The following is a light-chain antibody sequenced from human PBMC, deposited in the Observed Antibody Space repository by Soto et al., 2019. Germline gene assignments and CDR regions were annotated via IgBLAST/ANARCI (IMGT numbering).Light chain of an antibody. Sequence: QSVLTQSPSASGTPGQRVIISCSGTSSNIGTNYVYWYQQLPGTAPKVLIYSNDKRPSGVPNRFSGSKSGTSASLAISGLQSEDEADYYCSTWDDSLNAVLFGGGTQLTVL. J-gene: IGLJ2*01. CDR2: SND. CDR3: STWDDSLNAVL. V-gene: IGLV1-44*01. CDR1: SSNIGTNY.